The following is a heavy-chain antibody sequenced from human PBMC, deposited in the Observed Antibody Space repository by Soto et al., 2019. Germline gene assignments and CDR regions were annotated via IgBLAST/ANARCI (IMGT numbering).Heavy chain of an antibody. CDR3: AAFCSGGGCPPGPWN. Sequence: QVVQSGAEVRKPGASVKVSCKASGYSFTTYYIHWFRQAPGQGLEWMAIINPNGGTTNYAQKFQGRVTVTRGMSASTVYMELSSLRSDDTAVYYCAAFCSGGGCPPGPWNWGRGTMVTVSS. V-gene: IGHV1-46*03. CDR1: GYSFTTYY. CDR2: INPNGGTT. D-gene: IGHD2-15*01. J-gene: IGHJ3*01.